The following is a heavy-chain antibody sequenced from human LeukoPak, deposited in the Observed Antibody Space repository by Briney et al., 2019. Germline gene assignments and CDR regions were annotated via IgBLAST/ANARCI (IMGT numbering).Heavy chain of an antibody. CDR1: GGSISSGGYS. J-gene: IGHJ3*02. CDR3: SGNGVYDAFDI. CDR2: IYHSGST. Sequence: PSETLSLTCAVPGGSISSGGYSWSWIRQPPGKGLEWIGYIYHSGSTYYNPSLKSRVTISVDRSKNQFSLKLSSVTAADTAVYYCSGNGVYDAFDIWGQGTMVTVSS. D-gene: IGHD2-8*01. V-gene: IGHV4-30-2*01.